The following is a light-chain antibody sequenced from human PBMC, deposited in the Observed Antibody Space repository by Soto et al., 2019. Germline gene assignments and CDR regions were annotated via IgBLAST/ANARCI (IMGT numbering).Light chain of an antibody. Sequence: DIQMTQSPSSLSASVGDRVTITCQASQDISHYLNWYQQKPGKALKLLIYDASNLHPGVPSRFRGSGSGTEFSFTITSLQPEDVATYYCQQYDDLPITFGQGTRLEIK. CDR2: DAS. V-gene: IGKV1-33*01. CDR1: QDISHY. J-gene: IGKJ5*01. CDR3: QQYDDLPIT.